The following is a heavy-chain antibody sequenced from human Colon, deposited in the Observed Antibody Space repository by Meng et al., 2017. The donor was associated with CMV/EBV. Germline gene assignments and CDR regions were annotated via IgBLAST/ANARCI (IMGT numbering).Heavy chain of an antibody. D-gene: IGHD2-15*01. CDR3: ARKRLECGGGCYFADS. CDR2: IYDTGSR. CDR1: GFSVSRHY. J-gene: IGHJ5*02. Sequence: GESLKISCAASGFSVSRHYVSWVRQGPGKGLEWLAVIYDTGSRYYADSVKGRFTVSRDESKNTVFLQMNNLRPEDTAVYYCARKRLECGGGCYFADSWGQGTLVTVSS. V-gene: IGHV3-53*01.